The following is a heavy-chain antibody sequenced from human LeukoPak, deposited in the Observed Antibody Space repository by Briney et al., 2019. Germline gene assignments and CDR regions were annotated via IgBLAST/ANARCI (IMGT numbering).Heavy chain of an antibody. V-gene: IGHV4-39*07. CDR2: IYSSGST. J-gene: IGHJ4*02. CDR3: ARTRGDGSGDY. D-gene: IGHD5-24*01. Sequence: PSETLSLTCTVSGGSISSRSYYWGWIRQPPGKGLEWIGSIYSSGSTYYNPSLKSRVTLSVDSSKNQFSLKLSSVTAADTAVYYCARTRGDGSGDYWGQGTLVTVSS. CDR1: GGSISSRSYY.